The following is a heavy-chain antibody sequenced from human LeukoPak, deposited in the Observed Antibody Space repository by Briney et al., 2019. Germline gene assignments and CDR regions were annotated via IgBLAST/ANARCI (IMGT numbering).Heavy chain of an antibody. Sequence: VTSVKVSCKASGGTFSSYAISWVRQAPGQGLEWMGGIIPIFGTANYAQKFQGRVTITADKSTSTAYMELSSLRSEDTAVYYCARVPQDDSSGYSDYWGQGTLVTVSS. CDR2: IIPIFGTA. D-gene: IGHD3-22*01. CDR1: GGTFSSYA. CDR3: ARVPQDDSSGYSDY. V-gene: IGHV1-69*06. J-gene: IGHJ4*02.